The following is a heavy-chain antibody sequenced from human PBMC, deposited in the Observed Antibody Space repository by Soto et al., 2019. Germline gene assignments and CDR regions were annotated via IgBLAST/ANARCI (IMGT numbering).Heavy chain of an antibody. V-gene: IGHV1-18*03. D-gene: IGHD2-8*01. J-gene: IGHJ4*02. CDR2: ISAYNGNT. CDR1: GYTFTSYG. CDR3: AGLGYCTNGVCFDGFDY. Sequence: QVQLVQSGAEVKKPGASVKVSCKASGYTFTSYGISWVRQAPGQGLEWMGWISAYNGNTNYAQKLQGRVTMTTDTSTSTAYMELRSLRSDDMAVYYCAGLGYCTNGVCFDGFDYWGQGTLVTVSS.